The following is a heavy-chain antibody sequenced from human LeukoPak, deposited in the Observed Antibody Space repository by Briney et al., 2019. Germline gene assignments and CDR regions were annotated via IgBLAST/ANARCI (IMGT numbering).Heavy chain of an antibody. Sequence: GGSLRLSCRTSGFTFGDYAVSWFRQAPGKGLEWVGFMRSKVYGGATQYAASVKGRLTISRDDSKSIACLQLNNLKTEDTAVYYCARPRHEWNGLPFDYWGQGTLVTVSS. V-gene: IGHV3-49*03. J-gene: IGHJ4*02. CDR2: MRSKVYGGAT. D-gene: IGHD1-1*01. CDR1: GFTFGDYA. CDR3: ARPRHEWNGLPFDY.